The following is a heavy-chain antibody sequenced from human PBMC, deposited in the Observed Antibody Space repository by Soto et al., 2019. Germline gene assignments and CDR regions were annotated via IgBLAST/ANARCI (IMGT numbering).Heavy chain of an antibody. CDR3: ARTLNAYYDFSSGFYYYHGIDV. CDR2: LDWYDGK. Sequence: PTRVNPTQTLTLTCTFSGISLSTSGMCVSWIRQPPGRALDCLALLDWYDGKYYSTSMWTRLTISNDTSQNQVVLTMTNMDPVDTATYYCARTLNAYYDFSSGFYYYHGIDVWGQGTTVTVSS. D-gene: IGHD3-3*01. V-gene: IGHV2-70*01. CDR1: GISLSTSGMC. J-gene: IGHJ6*02.